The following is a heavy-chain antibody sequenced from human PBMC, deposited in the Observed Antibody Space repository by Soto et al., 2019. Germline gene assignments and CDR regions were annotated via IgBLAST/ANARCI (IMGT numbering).Heavy chain of an antibody. CDR3: ARSPGGCSSTSCSYYYYYGMDV. CDR2: ISSSSSYI. V-gene: IGHV3-21*01. J-gene: IGHJ6*02. Sequence: EVQLVESGGGLVKPGGSLRLSCAASGFTFSSYSMNWVRQAPGKGLEWVSSISSSSSYIYYADSVKGRFTISRDNAKNSRYLQMNSLRAEDTAVYYCARSPGGCSSTSCSYYYYYGMDVWGQGTTVTVSS. D-gene: IGHD2-2*01. CDR1: GFTFSSYS.